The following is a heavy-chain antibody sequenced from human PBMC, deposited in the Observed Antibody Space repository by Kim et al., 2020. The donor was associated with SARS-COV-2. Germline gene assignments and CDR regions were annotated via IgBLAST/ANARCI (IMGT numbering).Heavy chain of an antibody. D-gene: IGHD6-19*01. Sequence: PVKGRFTISRDDSKNTLYLQMNSLKTEDTAVYYCTTDQGIAVADLNWLDPWGQGTLVTVSS. J-gene: IGHJ5*02. CDR3: TTDQGIAVADLNWLDP. V-gene: IGHV3-15*01.